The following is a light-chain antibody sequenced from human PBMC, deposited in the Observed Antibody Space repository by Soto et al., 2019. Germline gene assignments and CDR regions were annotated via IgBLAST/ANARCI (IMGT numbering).Light chain of an antibody. CDR1: QSIRSW. Sequence: DIQMTQSPSTLSASVGDRVTITCRASQSIRSWLAWYQQKPGKAPELLIYDASSLNRGVPSRFSGSGSGTHFTLTISRLQPDDFATYYCHQYNSYPRTVGHGTQVDSK. CDR2: DAS. J-gene: IGKJ1*01. CDR3: HQYNSYPRT. V-gene: IGKV1-5*01.